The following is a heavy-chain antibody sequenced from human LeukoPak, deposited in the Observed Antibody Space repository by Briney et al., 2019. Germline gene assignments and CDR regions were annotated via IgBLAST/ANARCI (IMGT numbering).Heavy chain of an antibody. CDR2: IIGSGGDT. V-gene: IGHV3-23*01. D-gene: IGHD5-24*01. Sequence: GGSLRLSCAASGFTFSSYAMSWVRQAPGKGLEWVSTIIGSGGDTYYADSVKGRFTISRDNSKNTLYLQMDSLKTEDTAVYYCARRRDGYNPELDYWGQGTLVTVSS. J-gene: IGHJ4*02. CDR3: ARRRDGYNPELDY. CDR1: GFTFSSYA.